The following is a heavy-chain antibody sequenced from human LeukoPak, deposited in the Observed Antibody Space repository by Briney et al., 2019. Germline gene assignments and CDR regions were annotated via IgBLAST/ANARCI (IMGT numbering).Heavy chain of an antibody. J-gene: IGHJ4*02. CDR1: GFTFSSYA. CDR2: ISDDGSNK. Sequence: GGSLRLSCAASGFTFSSYAMHWVRQAPGKGLEWVAVISDDGSNKYYADSVKGRFTISRDNSKNTLYLQMNSLRAEDTAVYYCARVSPPDSSGFLLDYWGQGTLVTVSS. V-gene: IGHV3-30*04. D-gene: IGHD3-22*01. CDR3: ARVSPPDSSGFLLDY.